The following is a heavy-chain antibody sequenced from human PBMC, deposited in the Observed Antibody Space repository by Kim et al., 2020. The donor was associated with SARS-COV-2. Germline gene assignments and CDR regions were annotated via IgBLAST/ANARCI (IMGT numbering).Heavy chain of an antibody. J-gene: IGHJ6*03. CDR1: GYTFTSYD. V-gene: IGHV1-8*01. D-gene: IGHD6-13*01. Sequence: ASVKVSCKASGYTFTSYDINWVRQATGQGLEWMGWMNPNSGNTGYAQKFQGRVTMTRNTSISTAYLELSSLRSEDTAVYYCARGFRAAAGHFYYYYYMDVSGEGTTVTVSS. CDR2: MNPNSGNT. CDR3: ARGFRAAAGHFYYYYYMDV.